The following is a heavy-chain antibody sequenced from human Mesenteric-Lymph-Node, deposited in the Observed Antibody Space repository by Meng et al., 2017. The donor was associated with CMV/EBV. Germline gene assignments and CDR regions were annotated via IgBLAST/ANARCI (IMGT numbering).Heavy chain of an antibody. CDR2: ISYDGSNK. J-gene: IGHJ6*02. CDR1: GFTFSNYA. Sequence: GGSLRLSCAASGFTFSNYAMHWVRQAPGKGLEWVAIISYDGSNKYYADSVKGRFTISRDNSQNTLYLQMNSLRAEDTAVYYCARDGRVNSSSANYYYYGMDVWGQGTTVTVSS. V-gene: IGHV3-30-3*01. D-gene: IGHD6-6*01. CDR3: ARDGRVNSSSANYYYYGMDV.